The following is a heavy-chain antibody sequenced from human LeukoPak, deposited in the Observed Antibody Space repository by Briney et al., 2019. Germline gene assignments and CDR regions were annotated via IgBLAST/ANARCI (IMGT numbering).Heavy chain of an antibody. V-gene: IGHV3-21*01. D-gene: IGHD3-22*01. CDR3: ARGGVTMIVTGGDYYYYMDV. J-gene: IGHJ6*03. CDR2: ISSSSSYI. CDR1: GFTLSTDA. Sequence: GGSLRLSCAASGFTLSTDAMHWVRQAPGKGLEWVSSISSSSSYIYNADSVKGRFTISRDNAKNSLYLQINSLRAEDTAVYYCARGGVTMIVTGGDYYYYMDVWGKGTTVTISS.